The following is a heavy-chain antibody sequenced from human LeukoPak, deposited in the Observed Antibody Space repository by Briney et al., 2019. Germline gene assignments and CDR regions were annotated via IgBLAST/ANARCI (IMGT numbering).Heavy chain of an antibody. Sequence: SETLFLTCAVYGGSFSGYYWSWIRQPPGKGLEWIGEINHSGSTNYNPSLKSRVTISVDTSKNQFSLKLSSVTAADTAVYYCARGHLGDLYYFDYWGQGTLVTVSS. V-gene: IGHV4-34*01. CDR3: ARGHLGDLYYFDY. J-gene: IGHJ4*02. CDR1: GGSFSGYY. CDR2: INHSGST. D-gene: IGHD3-16*01.